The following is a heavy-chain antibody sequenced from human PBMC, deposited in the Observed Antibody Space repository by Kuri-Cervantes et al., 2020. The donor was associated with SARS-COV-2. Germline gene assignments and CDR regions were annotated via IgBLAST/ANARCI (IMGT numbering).Heavy chain of an antibody. J-gene: IGHJ3*02. Sequence: SETLSLTCTVSGGSISSSSYYWGWCRQPPGKGLEWIGYIYHSGSTYYNPSLKSRVTISVDRSKNQFSLKLSSVTAADTAVYYCASLGFQDAFDIWGQGTMVTVSS. CDR3: ASLGFQDAFDI. D-gene: IGHD7-27*01. V-gene: IGHV4-39*07. CDR2: IYHSGST. CDR1: GGSISSSSYY.